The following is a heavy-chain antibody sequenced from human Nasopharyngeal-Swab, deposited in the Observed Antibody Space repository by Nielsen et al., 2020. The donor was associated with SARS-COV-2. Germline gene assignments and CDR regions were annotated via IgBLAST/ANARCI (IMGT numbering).Heavy chain of an antibody. D-gene: IGHD5-12*01. V-gene: IGHV4-59*08. CDR2: VHYSGNT. J-gene: IGHJ5*02. Sequence: GSLRLSCSVSGDSTNSYYCHWIRQAPGKGLEWIGYVHYSGNTNYNPSLKSRVTISVDTSKNQFSLKVTSLTAADTAVYYCARSGGYRGWFDPWGQGTLVTVPS. CDR1: GDSTNSYY. CDR3: ARSGGYRGWFDP.